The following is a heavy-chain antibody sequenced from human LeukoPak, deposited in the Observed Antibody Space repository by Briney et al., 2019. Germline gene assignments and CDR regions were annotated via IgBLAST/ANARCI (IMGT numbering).Heavy chain of an antibody. V-gene: IGHV3-21*01. CDR2: ISSSSSYM. J-gene: IGHJ3*02. Sequence: GGSLRLSCAASGFTFSAYTMNWVRQAPGKGLEWVSSISSSSSYMYYADSVKGRFTISRDNAKNSLYLQMNSLRAEDTAVYYCARGSLVGATAGGAFDIWGQGTMVTVSS. D-gene: IGHD1-26*01. CDR1: GFTFSAYT. CDR3: ARGSLVGATAGGAFDI.